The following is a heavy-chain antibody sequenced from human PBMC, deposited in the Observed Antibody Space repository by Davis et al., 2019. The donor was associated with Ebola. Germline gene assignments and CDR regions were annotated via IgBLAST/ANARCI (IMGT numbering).Heavy chain of an antibody. D-gene: IGHD4-17*01. J-gene: IGHJ4*02. CDR3: TSSTVTTQY. Sequence: GGSLRLSCAASGFTFSGSAMHWVRQASGKGLEWVGRIRSKANSYATACAASVKGRFTISRDDSKNTAYLQMNSLKTEDTAVYCCTSSTVTTQYWGQGTLVTVSS. CDR2: IRSKANSYAT. V-gene: IGHV3-73*01. CDR1: GFTFSGSA.